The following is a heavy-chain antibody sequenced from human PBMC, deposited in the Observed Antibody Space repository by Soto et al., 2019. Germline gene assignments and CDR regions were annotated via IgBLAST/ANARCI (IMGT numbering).Heavy chain of an antibody. CDR2: IIPIFGTA. D-gene: IGHD3-22*01. CDR1: GGTFSSYA. CDR3: ARVAYYYDCSVYDRNLYGMDV. Sequence: SVKASCKASGGTFSSYAISWVRQAPGQGLEWMGGIIPIFGTANYAQKFQGRVTITADESTSTAYMELSSLRSEDTAVYYCARVAYYYDCSVYDRNLYGMDVWGQAPTVTGS. J-gene: IGHJ6*02. V-gene: IGHV1-69*13.